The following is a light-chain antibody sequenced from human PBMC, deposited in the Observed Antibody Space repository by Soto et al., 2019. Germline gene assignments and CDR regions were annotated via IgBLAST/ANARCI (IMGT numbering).Light chain of an antibody. CDR3: QQYDSSSPT. V-gene: IGKV1-5*01. Sequence: DIQMTQSPSTLSASVGDGVTITCRASQNISVWLAWYQQRPGKAPKFLSYDASNLETGVSSRFSGSGSGTEFTLTISSLQPDDFATYYCQQYDSSSPTFGQGTKLEIK. J-gene: IGKJ2*01. CDR1: QNISVW. CDR2: DAS.